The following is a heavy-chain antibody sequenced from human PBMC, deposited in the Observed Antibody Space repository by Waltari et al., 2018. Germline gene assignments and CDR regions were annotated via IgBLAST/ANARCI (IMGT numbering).Heavy chain of an antibody. V-gene: IGHV4-34*01. CDR3: ARSAYQLPRRGLDY. CDR2: INHSGRT. D-gene: IGHD2-2*01. Sequence: QVQLQQWGAGLLKPSETLSLTCAVYGGSFSGYYWSWIRQPPGKGLEWIGEINHSGRTNYSPSLKSRCTISVDTSKNQFSLKLSSVTAAYTAVYYCARSAYQLPRRGLDYWGQGTLVTVSS. CDR1: GGSFSGYY. J-gene: IGHJ4*02.